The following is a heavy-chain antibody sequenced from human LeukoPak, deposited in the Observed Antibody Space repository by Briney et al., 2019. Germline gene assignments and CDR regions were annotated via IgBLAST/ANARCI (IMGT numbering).Heavy chain of an antibody. CDR3: AKDLATGSLDY. CDR1: GFTFSSYA. J-gene: IGHJ4*02. CDR2: ISSSGGST. D-gene: IGHD3-10*01. V-gene: IGHV3-23*01. Sequence: GGSLRLSCAASGFTFSSYAMTWVRQAPGKGLEWVSSISSSGGSTYYADSVRGRFTISRDNSKNTLYLQMNSLRAEDTAIYYCAKDLATGSLDYWGQGTLVTVSS.